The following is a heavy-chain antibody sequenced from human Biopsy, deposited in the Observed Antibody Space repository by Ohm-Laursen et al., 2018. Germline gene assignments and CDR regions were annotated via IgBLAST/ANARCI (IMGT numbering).Heavy chain of an antibody. D-gene: IGHD1-26*01. CDR2: MSPNTGNT. CDR1: GYTFTSHD. V-gene: IGHV1-8*01. Sequence: ASVKVSCKASGYTFTSHDINWVRQATGQGLEWVGWMSPNTGNTVYAQRFQDRVTMTSDTSTGTAHMELTSLTSDDTAVYFCARWETTLGRSLDSWGQGTLVAVSS. CDR3: ARWETTLGRSLDS. J-gene: IGHJ4*02.